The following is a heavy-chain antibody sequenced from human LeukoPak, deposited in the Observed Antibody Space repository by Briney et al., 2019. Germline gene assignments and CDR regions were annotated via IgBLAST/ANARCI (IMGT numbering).Heavy chain of an antibody. CDR1: GFTFRNYP. V-gene: IGHV3-74*01. D-gene: IGHD3-3*01. Sequence: GGSLRLSCTASGFTFRNYPMHWVRQAPGKGLVWVSRINTDGTTTNYADSVKGRFTISRDNAKNSLYLQMNSLRAEDTAVYYCASRETYYDFWSGYDYWGQGTLVTVSS. CDR3: ASRETYYDFWSGYDY. J-gene: IGHJ4*02. CDR2: INTDGTTT.